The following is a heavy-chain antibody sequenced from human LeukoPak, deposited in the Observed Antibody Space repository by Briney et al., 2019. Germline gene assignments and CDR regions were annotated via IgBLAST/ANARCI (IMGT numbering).Heavy chain of an antibody. V-gene: IGHV3-48*03. CDR2: ISSSESTT. Sequence: GESLRLSCAASGFAFSTYEMNWVRQAPGKGLEWISYISSSESTTDYADSVKGRFTISRDNAKNSLYLQMNSLSAEDTAVYHCAAFYYHSSPKAVWGQGTLVTVSS. J-gene: IGHJ3*01. CDR1: GFAFSTYE. D-gene: IGHD3-22*01. CDR3: AAFYYHSSPKAV.